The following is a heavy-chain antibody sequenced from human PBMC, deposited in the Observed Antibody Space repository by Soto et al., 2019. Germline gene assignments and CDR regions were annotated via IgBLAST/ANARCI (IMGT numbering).Heavy chain of an antibody. J-gene: IGHJ4*02. Sequence: QVQLVQSGAEVKKPGASVKVSCKASGYTFTSYAMHWGRQAPGQRLEWMGWINAGNGNTKYSQKFQGRVTITRDTSASTAYMELSSLRSEDTAVYYCARPNYYDSSGYYMDYWGQGTLVTVSS. V-gene: IGHV1-3*01. D-gene: IGHD3-22*01. CDR3: ARPNYYDSSGYYMDY. CDR1: GYTFTSYA. CDR2: INAGNGNT.